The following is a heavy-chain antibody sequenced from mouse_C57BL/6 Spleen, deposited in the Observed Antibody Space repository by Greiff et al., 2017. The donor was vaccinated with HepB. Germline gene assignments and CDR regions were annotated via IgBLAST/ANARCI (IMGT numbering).Heavy chain of an antibody. J-gene: IGHJ2*01. CDR3: ARTARIKY. Sequence: EVQLQESGPGLVKPSQSLSLTCTVTGYSITSGYGWNWIRQVPGNKLEWMGDISYSGSTNYNPSLKSRISITRDTSKNQFFLQLNSVTTEDTATYYWARTARIKYWGQGTTLTVSS. V-gene: IGHV3-2*02. CDR2: ISYSGST. CDR1: GYSITSGYG. D-gene: IGHD1-2*01.